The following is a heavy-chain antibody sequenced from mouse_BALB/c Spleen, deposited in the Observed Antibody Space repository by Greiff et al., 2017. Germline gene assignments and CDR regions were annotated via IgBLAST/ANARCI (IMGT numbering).Heavy chain of an antibody. CDR2: IRNKANGYTT. CDR3: ARDISYGNSGSMDY. CDR1: GFTFTDYY. V-gene: IGHV7-3*02. J-gene: IGHJ4*01. Sequence: EVQLVESGGGLVQPGGSLRLSCATSGFTFTDYYMSWVRQPPGKALEWLGFIRNKANGYTTEYSASVKGRFTISRDNSQSILYLQMNTLRAEDSATYYCARDISYGNSGSMDYWGQGTSVTVSS. D-gene: IGHD1-1*01.